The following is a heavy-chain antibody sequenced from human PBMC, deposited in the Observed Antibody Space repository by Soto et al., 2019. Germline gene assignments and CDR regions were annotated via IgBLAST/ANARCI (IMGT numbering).Heavy chain of an antibody. CDR2: ISYDGSNK. CDR1: GFTFSSYG. CDR3: AKLPIYDSSGYCY. V-gene: IGHV3-30*18. Sequence: HPXVSLRLSCAASGFTFSSYGMHWVRQAPGKGLEWVAVISYDGSNKYYADSVKGRFTISRDNSKNTLYLQMNSLRAEDTAVYYCAKLPIYDSSGYCYWGQGTLVTVSS. J-gene: IGHJ4*02. D-gene: IGHD3-22*01.